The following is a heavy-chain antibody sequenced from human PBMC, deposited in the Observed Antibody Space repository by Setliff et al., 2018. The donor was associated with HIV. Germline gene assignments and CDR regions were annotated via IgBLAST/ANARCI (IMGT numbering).Heavy chain of an antibody. D-gene: IGHD2-21*01. V-gene: IGHV3-21*04. J-gene: IGHJ3*02. Sequence: GGSLRLSCVVSGFTFITSTMNWVRQAPGKGLEWVASISSSGSYIHYADSVKGRFSISRDNAKNSLSLQMSSLRVEDTAVYYCAKHFLLWSNAFHIWGQGTMVTVSS. CDR3: AKHFLLWSNAFHI. CDR1: GFTFITST. CDR2: ISSSGSYI.